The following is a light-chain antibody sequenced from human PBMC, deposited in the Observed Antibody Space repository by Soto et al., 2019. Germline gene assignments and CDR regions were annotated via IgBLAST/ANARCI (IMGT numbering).Light chain of an antibody. J-gene: IGKJ1*01. Sequence: DIQMTHSPSSLSGSVVDVVNITGRASQTISSWLAWYQQKQGKAHKLLIYKASSLESGVTSRFSSSGSGKEFTITIRSMQNDDFENYYCQKYNSYHWTCGKGTTGDIK. V-gene: IGKV1-5*03. CDR1: QTISSW. CDR2: KAS. CDR3: QKYNSYHWT.